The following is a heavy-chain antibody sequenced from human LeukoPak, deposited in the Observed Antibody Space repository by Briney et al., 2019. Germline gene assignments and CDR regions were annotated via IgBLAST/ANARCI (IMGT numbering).Heavy chain of an antibody. CDR3: VKELEYFQH. Sequence: GGSLRLSCAASGFTFDDYAMHWVRQAPGKGLEWVSLISGVGGSKYYADSVKGRFTISRDNSKNSLYLQMNSLRTEDTALYYCVKELEYFQHWGQGTLVTVSS. V-gene: IGHV3-43*02. CDR1: GFTFDDYA. CDR2: ISGVGGSK. J-gene: IGHJ1*01.